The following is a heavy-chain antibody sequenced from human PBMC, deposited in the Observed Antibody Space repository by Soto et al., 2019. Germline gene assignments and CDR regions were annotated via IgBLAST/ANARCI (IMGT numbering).Heavy chain of an antibody. J-gene: IGHJ4*02. D-gene: IGHD3-22*01. Sequence: GSLSLSCAAAGLTFSNYALSWVRQPPGKGLEWVSAISGSGGSTYYADSVKGRFTISRDNSKNMLYLQMNSVRAEDTAVYYCAKDYYDSSGYSYFDYWGQGTQVTVSS. CDR3: AKDYYDSSGYSYFDY. V-gene: IGHV3-23*01. CDR1: GLTFSNYA. CDR2: ISGSGGST.